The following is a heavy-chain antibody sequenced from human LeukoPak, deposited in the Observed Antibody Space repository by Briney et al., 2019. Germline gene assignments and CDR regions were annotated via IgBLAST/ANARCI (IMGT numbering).Heavy chain of an antibody. V-gene: IGHV3-33*01. J-gene: IGHJ4*02. CDR3: ARVRKDYGDYAFVY. D-gene: IGHD4-17*01. Sequence: GGSLRLSCAASGFTFSSYGMHWVRQAPGKGLEWVAVIWYDGSNKYYADSVMGRFTISRDNSKNTLYLQMNSLRAEDTAVYYCARVRKDYGDYAFVYWGQGTLVTVSP. CDR1: GFTFSSYG. CDR2: IWYDGSNK.